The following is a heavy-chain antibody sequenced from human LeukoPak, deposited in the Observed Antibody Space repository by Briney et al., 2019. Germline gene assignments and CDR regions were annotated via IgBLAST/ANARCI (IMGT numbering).Heavy chain of an antibody. CDR1: GGTFSSYA. CDR2: IIPIFGTA. D-gene: IGHD6-13*01. V-gene: IGHV1-69*01. CDR3: ARDRGIAAAGKDFDY. Sequence: SVKVACKASGGTFSSYAISWVRQAPGQGLEWMGGIIPIFGTANYAQKFQGRVTITADESTSTAYMELSSLRSEDTAVYYCARDRGIAAAGKDFDYWGQGTLVTVSS. J-gene: IGHJ4*02.